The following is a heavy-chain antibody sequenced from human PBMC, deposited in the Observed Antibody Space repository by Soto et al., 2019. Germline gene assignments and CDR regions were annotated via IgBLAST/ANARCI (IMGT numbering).Heavy chain of an antibody. D-gene: IGHD2-21*02. Sequence: GSLRSSGAASGVTLRNYEMNWVRQAPVKGLEWISKISGSNNNIYYSDSVRGRFTISRDNAKNSLYLQMNSLRAEDTAIYYCASERLCGADCYFFDNWGQGTQVTVSS. V-gene: IGHV3-48*03. CDR2: ISGSNNNI. J-gene: IGHJ4*02. CDR1: GVTLRNYE. CDR3: ASERLCGADCYFFDN.